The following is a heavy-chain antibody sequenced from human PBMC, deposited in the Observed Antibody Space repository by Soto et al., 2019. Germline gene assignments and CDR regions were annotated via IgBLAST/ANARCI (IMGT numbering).Heavy chain of an antibody. CDR3: AEEMTVTPSGGV. Sequence: SVKVSCKASGFTFTSSAVQWVRQARGQRLEWIGWIVVGSGNTNYVQKFQERVTITRDMSTSTAYMELSSLRSEDTAVYYCAEEMTVTPSGGVWGQGNTVTVSS. CDR1: GFTFTSSA. J-gene: IGHJ6*02. D-gene: IGHD3-16*01. V-gene: IGHV1-58*01. CDR2: IVVGSGNT.